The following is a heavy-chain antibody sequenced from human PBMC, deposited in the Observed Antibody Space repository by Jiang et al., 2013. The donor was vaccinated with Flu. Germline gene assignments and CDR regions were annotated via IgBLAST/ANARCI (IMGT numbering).Heavy chain of an antibody. Sequence: QLLESGGGLVQPGRSLRLSCAASGFTFSSYGMHWVRQAPGKGLEWVAVISYDGSNKYYADSVKGRFTISRDNSKNTLYLQMNSLRAEDTAVYYCARGGPPSSAQDVFDYWGQGTLVTVSS. CDR1: GFTFSSYG. CDR2: ISYDGSNK. V-gene: IGHV3-30*03. J-gene: IGHJ4*02. D-gene: IGHD2-15*01. CDR3: ARGGPPSSAQDVFDY.